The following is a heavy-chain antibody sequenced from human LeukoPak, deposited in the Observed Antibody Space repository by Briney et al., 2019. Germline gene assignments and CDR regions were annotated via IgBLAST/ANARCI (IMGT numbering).Heavy chain of an antibody. D-gene: IGHD1-14*01. CDR2: INPNSGGT. CDR3: ARARYHVFNWFDP. CDR1: GYTFSGYY. Sequence: GASVKVSCKASGYTFSGYYMHWVRQAPGQGLEWMGWINPNSGGTYYAQKFQGRVTMTRDTSISTAYMELSSLRSDDTAVYYCARARYHVFNWFDPWGQGTLVTVSS. J-gene: IGHJ5*02. V-gene: IGHV1-2*02.